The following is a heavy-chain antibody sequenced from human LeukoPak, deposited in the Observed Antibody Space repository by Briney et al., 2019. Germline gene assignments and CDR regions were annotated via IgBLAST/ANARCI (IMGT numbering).Heavy chain of an antibody. J-gene: IGHJ4*02. CDR2: ISAYNGNT. D-gene: IGHD3-22*01. Sequence: ASVKVSCKASGYTFTSYGISWVRQAPGQGLEWMGWISAYNGNTNYAQKLQGRVTMTTDTSTSTVYMELRSLRSDDTAVYYCARDPPGQYYYDSSGYFDYWGQGTLVTVSS. V-gene: IGHV1-18*01. CDR1: GYTFTSYG. CDR3: ARDPPGQYYYDSSGYFDY.